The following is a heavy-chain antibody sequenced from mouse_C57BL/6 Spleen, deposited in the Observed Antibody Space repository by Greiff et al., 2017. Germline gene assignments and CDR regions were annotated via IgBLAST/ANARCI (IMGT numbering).Heavy chain of an antibody. CDR2: ISSGGSYT. V-gene: IGHV5-6*01. J-gene: IGHJ3*01. CDR1: GFTFSSYG. CDR3: ARGLRLFAY. Sequence: EVQGVESGGDLVKPGGSLKLSCAASGFTFSSYGMSWVRQTPDKRLEWVATISSGGSYTYYPDSVKGRFTISRDNAKNTLYLQMSSLKSEDTAMYYCARGLRLFAYWGQGTLVTVSA. D-gene: IGHD3-2*02.